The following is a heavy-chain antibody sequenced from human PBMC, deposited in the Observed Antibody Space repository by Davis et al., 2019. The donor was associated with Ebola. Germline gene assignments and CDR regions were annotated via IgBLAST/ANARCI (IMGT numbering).Heavy chain of an antibody. J-gene: IGHJ4*02. CDR3: ASSSGY. Sequence: GESLKIPCAASGFPYDDYGLSWVRQAPGKGLEWGSGINWNGGSTGYADSVKGRFTISRDNAKNSLYLQMNSLRAEDTALYHCASSSGYWGQGTLVTVSS. CDR2: INWNGGST. V-gene: IGHV3-20*01. CDR1: GFPYDDYG. D-gene: IGHD6-6*01.